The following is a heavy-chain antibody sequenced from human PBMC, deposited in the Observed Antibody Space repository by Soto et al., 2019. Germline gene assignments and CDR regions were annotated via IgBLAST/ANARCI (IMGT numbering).Heavy chain of an antibody. D-gene: IGHD1-1*01. J-gene: IGHJ4*02. CDR3: ATQTGDSMGY. CDR2: ISSGSSNT. Sequence: EVQLVESGGGLVQPGGSLRLSCAASGFTFSYYSMNWVRQAPGKGLEWVSYISSGSSNTYYADSVKGRFTISRDNAKNSLHLQMNTLRPEDTAIYYCATQTGDSMGYWGQGTLVTVSS. V-gene: IGHV3-48*01. CDR1: GFTFSYYS.